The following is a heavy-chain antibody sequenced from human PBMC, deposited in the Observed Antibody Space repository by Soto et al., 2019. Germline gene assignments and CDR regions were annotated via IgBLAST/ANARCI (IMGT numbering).Heavy chain of an antibody. V-gene: IGHV4-31*03. D-gene: IGHD6-13*01. J-gene: IGHJ4*02. CDR2: LYYSGST. CDR3: ARGLVDSSSKLFDY. CDR1: GGSISSGGYY. Sequence: QVQLQESGPGLVKPSQTLSLTCTVSGGSISSGGYYWSWIRQHPGKGLEWIGYLYYSGSTYYNPSLNSRVTISVDTSKNLFSLKLSSVTAADTAVYYCARGLVDSSSKLFDYWGQGTLVTVSS.